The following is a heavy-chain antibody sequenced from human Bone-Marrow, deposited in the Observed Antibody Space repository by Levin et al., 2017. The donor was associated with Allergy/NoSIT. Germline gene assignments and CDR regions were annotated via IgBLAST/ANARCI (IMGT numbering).Heavy chain of an antibody. CDR2: IIPAFAVP. V-gene: IGHV1-69*13. D-gene: IGHD6-13*01. J-gene: IGHJ6*02. Sequence: SVKVSCKASEGTFSSYPISWVRQAPGQGLEWMGGIIPAFAVPNYAQRFQDRVTITADESTAYMELRGLTSEDTALYYCTRGKTTYSSSWYGGEGMDVWGQGTTVTVSS. CDR1: EGTFSSYP. CDR3: TRGKTTYSSSWYGGEGMDV.